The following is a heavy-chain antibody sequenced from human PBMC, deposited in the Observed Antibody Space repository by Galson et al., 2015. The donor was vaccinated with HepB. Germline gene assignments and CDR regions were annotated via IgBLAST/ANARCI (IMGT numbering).Heavy chain of an antibody. J-gene: IGHJ6*02. V-gene: IGHV3-21*01. D-gene: IGHD2-15*01. CDR2: ISSSSSYI. Sequence: SLRLSCAASGFTFSSYSMNWVRQAPGKGLEWVSSISSSSSYIYYADSVKGRFTISRDNAKNSLYLQMNSLRAEDTAVYYCASLLSDIVVVVAPTAMDVWGQGTTVTVSS. CDR3: ASLLSDIVVVVAPTAMDV. CDR1: GFTFSSYS.